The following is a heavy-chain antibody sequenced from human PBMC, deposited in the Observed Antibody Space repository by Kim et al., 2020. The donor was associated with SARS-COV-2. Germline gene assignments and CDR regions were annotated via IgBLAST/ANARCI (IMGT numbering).Heavy chain of an antibody. J-gene: IGHJ4*02. D-gene: IGHD4-17*01. V-gene: IGHV3-74*01. CDR3: ARDWGNPVTTAY. Sequence: YADSVKGRFTVSRDNAKNTLYLQMNSLRAEDTAVYYCARDWGNPVTTAYWGQGTLVTVSS.